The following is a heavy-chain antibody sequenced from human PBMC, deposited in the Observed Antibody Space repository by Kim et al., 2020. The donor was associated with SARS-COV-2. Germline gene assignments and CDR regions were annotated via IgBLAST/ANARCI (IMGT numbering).Heavy chain of an antibody. CDR2: INQDGSDK. CDR3: TRESTETTEGP. CDR1: GFSSSEYW. V-gene: IGHV3-7*03. J-gene: IGHJ5*02. Sequence: GGSLRLSCAVSGFSSSEYWMSWVRQAPGKGLERVANINQDGSDKNYVDSVRGRFTISRDNAENSLYLQMNSLRAEDTAVYYCTRESTETTEGPWGQGTQV. D-gene: IGHD4-17*01.